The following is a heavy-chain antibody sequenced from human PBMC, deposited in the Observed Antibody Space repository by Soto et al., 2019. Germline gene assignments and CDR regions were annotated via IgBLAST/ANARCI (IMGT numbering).Heavy chain of an antibody. CDR1: GGTFDSYA. CDR3: ARDPRITLIRSYSSLAV. J-gene: IGHJ6*02. D-gene: IGHD3-10*01. CDR2: ITPIFRAA. V-gene: IGHV1-69*13. Sequence: ASVKVSCKALGGTFDSYAVSWVRQAPGQGLEWVGGITPIFRAADYAQKFQGRITITADLSTSTSYMELTSLRSDDTAVYYCARDPRITLIRSYSSLAVWGQGTMVTVSS.